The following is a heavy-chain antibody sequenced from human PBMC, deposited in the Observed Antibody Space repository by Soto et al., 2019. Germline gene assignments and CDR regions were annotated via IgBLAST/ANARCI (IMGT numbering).Heavy chain of an antibody. D-gene: IGHD3-10*01. CDR2: ISAYNGNT. V-gene: IGHV1-18*01. CDR3: ARGLLWFGENWFDP. CDR1: GYTFTSYG. J-gene: IGHJ5*02. Sequence: ASVKVSCKASGYTFTSYGISWVRQAPGQGLEWMGWISAYNGNTNYAQKLQGRVTMTTDTSTSTAYMELRSLRSDDTSVYYCARGLLWFGENWFDPWGQGTLVTVSS.